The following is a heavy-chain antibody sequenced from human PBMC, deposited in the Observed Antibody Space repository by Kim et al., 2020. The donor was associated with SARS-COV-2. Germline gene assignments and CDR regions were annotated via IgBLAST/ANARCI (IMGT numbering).Heavy chain of an antibody. CDR3: ARDYDILTGYYTRHWFDP. J-gene: IGHJ5*02. V-gene: IGHV1-18*01. CDR2: ISAYNGNT. D-gene: IGHD3-9*01. Sequence: ASVKVSCKASGYTFTSYGISWVRQAPGQGLEWMGWISAYNGNTNYAQKLQGRVTMTTDTSTSTAYMELRSLRSDDTAVYYCARDYDILTGYYTRHWFDPWGQGTLVTVSS. CDR1: GYTFTSYG.